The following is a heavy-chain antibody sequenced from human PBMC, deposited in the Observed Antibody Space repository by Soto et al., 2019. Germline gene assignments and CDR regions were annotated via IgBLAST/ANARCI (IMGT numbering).Heavy chain of an antibody. D-gene: IGHD3-16*02. CDR2: TRNKANSYTT. CDR3: ARRKYVFFFPTKSRLTSYRPGLGIPAERSSDL. J-gene: IGHJ2*01. Sequence: KGLEWVGRTRNKANSYTTEYAASVNGRFTISRDVSKNSLYLQMNSLKTEDTAVYYCARRKYVFFFPTKSRLTSYRPGLGIPAERSSDL. V-gene: IGHV3-72*01.